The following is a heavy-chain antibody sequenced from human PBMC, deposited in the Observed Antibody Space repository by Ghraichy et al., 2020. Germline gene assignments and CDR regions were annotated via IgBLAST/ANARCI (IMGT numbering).Heavy chain of an antibody. CDR2: ISWNSGSI. CDR3: ASSGTYYYDSSGYLSY. CDR1: GFTFDDYA. Sequence: LSLTCAASGFTFDDYAMHWVRQAPGKGLEWVSGISWNSGSIGYADSVKGRFTISRDNAKNSLYLQMNSLRAEDTALYYCASSGTYYYDSSGYLSYWGQGTLVTVSS. V-gene: IGHV3-9*01. D-gene: IGHD3-22*01. J-gene: IGHJ4*02.